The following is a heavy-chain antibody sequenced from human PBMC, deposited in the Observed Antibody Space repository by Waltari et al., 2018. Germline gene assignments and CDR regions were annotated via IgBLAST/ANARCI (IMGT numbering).Heavy chain of an antibody. CDR1: GVTFSSYA. CDR2: IIPILGIA. J-gene: IGHJ6*03. V-gene: IGHV1-69*10. Sequence: QVQLVQSGAAVKKPGSSVKVSCKASGVTFSSYAISWVRPAPGQGLEWMGGIIPILGIANYAQKFQGRVTITADKSTSTAYMELSSLRSEDTAVYYCAGGYYGDYVGYMDVWGKGTTVTVSS. D-gene: IGHD4-17*01. CDR3: AGGYYGDYVGYMDV.